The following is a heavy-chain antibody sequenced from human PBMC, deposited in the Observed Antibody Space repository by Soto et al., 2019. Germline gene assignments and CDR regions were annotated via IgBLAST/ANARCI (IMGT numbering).Heavy chain of an antibody. Sequence: SEPLSLTCAVSGGSISTSNWWSWVRQPPGKGLEWIGEVYRTGSTNYNPSLESRLTISVDKSKNQFSLKLTSVTAADTAVFYCARARATIAAAAIFDCWGQGTLVTVSS. D-gene: IGHD6-13*01. J-gene: IGHJ4*02. CDR1: GGSISTSNW. V-gene: IGHV4-4*02. CDR3: ARARATIAAAAIFDC. CDR2: VYRTGST.